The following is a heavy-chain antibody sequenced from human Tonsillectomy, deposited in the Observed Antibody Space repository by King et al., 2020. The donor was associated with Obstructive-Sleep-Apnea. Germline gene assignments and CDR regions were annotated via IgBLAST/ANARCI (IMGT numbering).Heavy chain of an antibody. Sequence: VQLVQSGAEVKKPGESLRISCKGSGYSFTSYWINWVRQMPGKGLEWMGRIDPSDSYTNYSSSFQGHVTISADMSISTAYLQWSSLKASDTAMYYCATVVVANPYYFDYWGQGTLVTVSS. CDR2: IDPSDSYT. D-gene: IGHD2-15*01. V-gene: IGHV5-10-1*01. CDR3: ATVVVANPYYFDY. CDR1: GYSFTSYW. J-gene: IGHJ4*02.